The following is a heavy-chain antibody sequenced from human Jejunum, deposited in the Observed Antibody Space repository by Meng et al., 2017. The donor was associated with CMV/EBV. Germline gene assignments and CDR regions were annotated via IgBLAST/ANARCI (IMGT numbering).Heavy chain of an antibody. Sequence: ISGEGVSSNSAAWNWIRQSPSRGLGWLGRTYYRSKWYNDYAVSVKSRITINPDTSENQFSLQLNSVTPEDTAVYYCARGVHWFDPWGQGTRVTVSS. CDR1: GEGVSSNSAA. V-gene: IGHV6-1*01. J-gene: IGHJ5*02. CDR2: TYYRSKWYN. D-gene: IGHD3-16*01. CDR3: ARGVHWFDP.